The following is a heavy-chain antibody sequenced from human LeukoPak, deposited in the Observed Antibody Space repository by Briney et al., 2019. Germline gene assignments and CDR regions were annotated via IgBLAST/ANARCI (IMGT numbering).Heavy chain of an antibody. V-gene: IGHV3-33*01. J-gene: IGHJ4*02. Sequence: PGGSLRLSCAGSGFTFGGYGMHWSRPTPGKGLEWVAVNAYDGSRAFYADSEKGRFTIYRDNSKNTMSVQMDDLRAEDTAVYYCTRYNNDHFDYWRQGTLVTVSS. CDR3: TRYNNDHFDY. D-gene: IGHD1-14*01. CDR1: GFTFGGYG. CDR2: NAYDGSRA.